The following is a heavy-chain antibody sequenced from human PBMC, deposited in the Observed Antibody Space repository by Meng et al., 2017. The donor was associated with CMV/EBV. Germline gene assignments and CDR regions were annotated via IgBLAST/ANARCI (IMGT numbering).Heavy chain of an antibody. CDR3: ARDGHLDQNYYGTDV. V-gene: IGHV1-18*01. D-gene: IGHD2-2*03. CDR1: GYTFTSYG. J-gene: IGHJ6*02. Sequence: ASVKVSCKASGYTFTSYGISWVRPAPGQGLEWMGWISAYNGNTNYAQKLQDRVTMTTDTSTSTAYMELRSLRSDDTAVYYCARDGHLDQNYYGTDVWGQGTTVTVSS. CDR2: ISAYNGNT.